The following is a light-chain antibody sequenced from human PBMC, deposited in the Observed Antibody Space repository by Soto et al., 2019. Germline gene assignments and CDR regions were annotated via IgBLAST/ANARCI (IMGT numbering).Light chain of an antibody. CDR1: QSISTF. CDR2: GAS. J-gene: IGKJ1*01. Sequence: TISSRTSQSISTFLAWYQQKPGQAPRLLIYGASTRATGIPARFSVSESETEFTLAIRSLQSGDFAVYFCQQYSNCPRTLGQGTKVDIK. V-gene: IGKV3-15*01. CDR3: QQYSNCPRT.